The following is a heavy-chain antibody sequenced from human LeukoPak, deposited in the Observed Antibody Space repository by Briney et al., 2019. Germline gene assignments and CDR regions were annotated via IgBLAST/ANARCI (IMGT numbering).Heavy chain of an antibody. Sequence: PSETLSLTCTVSGGSISGCTYYWDWIRQSPGTGLEWIGSVCRSGPTYYNPSLRGRVTMSVGSAPNQFSLRLNSVTAADTAIYYCVRHFSETGRDEQPFEHWGQGTLVTVSS. J-gene: IGHJ4*02. CDR1: GGSISGCTYY. V-gene: IGHV4-39*01. CDR2: VCRSGPT. D-gene: IGHD6-13*01. CDR3: VRHFSETGRDEQPFEH.